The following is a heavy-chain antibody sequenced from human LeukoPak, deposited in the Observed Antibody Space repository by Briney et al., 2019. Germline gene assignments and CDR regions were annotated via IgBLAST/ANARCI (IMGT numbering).Heavy chain of an antibody. J-gene: IGHJ2*01. CDR1: GVSISSSNSY. CDR2: IYYSGNT. V-gene: IGHV4-39*07. CDR3: ARVRHRSGYDYSSPKVTTDWYFDL. D-gene: IGHD5-12*01. Sequence: ASETLSLTCTVSGVSISSSNSYWGWIRQPPGKGLEWIGSIYYSGNTYNASLKSQVSISIDTSKNQFSLKLSSVTAADTAVYYCARVRHRSGYDYSSPKVTTDWYFDLWGRGTLVTVSS.